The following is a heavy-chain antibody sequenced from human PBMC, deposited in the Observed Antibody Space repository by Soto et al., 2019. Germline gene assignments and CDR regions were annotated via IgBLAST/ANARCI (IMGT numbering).Heavy chain of an antibody. V-gene: IGHV3-74*01. Sequence: EVQLVESGGGLVQPGGSLRLSCAASGFTFSNYWMHWVRQAPGKGLLWVSRVSSDGSSTNYADSVKGRFTISRDNAKNTLYVQMNSLRAEDTAVYYCARGRVGSVDYWGQGTLVTVSS. CDR2: VSSDGSST. J-gene: IGHJ4*02. CDR3: ARGRVGSVDY. CDR1: GFTFSNYW. D-gene: IGHD6-25*01.